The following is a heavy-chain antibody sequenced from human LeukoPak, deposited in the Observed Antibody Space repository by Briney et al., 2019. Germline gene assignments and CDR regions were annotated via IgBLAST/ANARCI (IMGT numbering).Heavy chain of an antibody. D-gene: IGHD3-3*01. CDR2: ISSSSSDI. J-gene: IGHJ6*03. V-gene: IGHV3-21*01. Sequence: GGSLRLSCAASGLTFSSYSMNWVRQAPGKGLEWVSSISSSSSDIYYADSVKGRFTISRDNAKNSLYLQMNSLRAEDTAVYYCARDIIRFLEPSYYMDVWGKGTTVTVSS. CDR1: GLTFSSYS. CDR3: ARDIIRFLEPSYYMDV.